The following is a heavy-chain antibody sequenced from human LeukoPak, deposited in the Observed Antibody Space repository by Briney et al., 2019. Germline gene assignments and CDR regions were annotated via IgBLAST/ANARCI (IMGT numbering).Heavy chain of an antibody. Sequence: GGSLRLSCAASGFTFDDYAMHWVRQAPGKDLEWVSGISWNSGSIGYADSVKGRFTISRDNAKNSLYLQMNSLRAEDTALYYCAKDVAAAGTAFDIWGQGTMVTVSS. D-gene: IGHD6-13*01. CDR1: GFTFDDYA. CDR2: ISWNSGSI. CDR3: AKDVAAAGTAFDI. J-gene: IGHJ3*02. V-gene: IGHV3-9*01.